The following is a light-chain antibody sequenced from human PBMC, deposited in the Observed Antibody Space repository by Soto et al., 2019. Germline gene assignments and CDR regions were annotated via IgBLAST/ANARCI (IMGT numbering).Light chain of an antibody. J-gene: IGKJ5*01. CDR3: QQSYSTLSIT. CDR1: KSISSY. Sequence: DIQMTQSPSSLSASVGDRVTITCRASKSISSYLNWYQQKPGKAPKLLIYAASSSQSGVPSRFSGSGSGTDFTLTISSLQPEDFATYYCQQSYSTLSITFGQGTRLEIK. CDR2: AAS. V-gene: IGKV1-39*01.